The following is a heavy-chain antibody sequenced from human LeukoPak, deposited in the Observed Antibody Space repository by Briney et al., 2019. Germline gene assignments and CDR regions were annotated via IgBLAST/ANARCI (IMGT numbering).Heavy chain of an antibody. CDR3: TTYKSGHY. V-gene: IGHV3-73*01. CDR2: ITTKANRYAT. Sequence: GGSLKLSCAASGFAFSGCDMHWVRQASGKGLEWVGRITTKANRYATAYSASLKGRFTISRDDSKDTAYLQMNSLRTEDTAVYYCTTYKSGHYWGQGTLVTVSS. J-gene: IGHJ4*02. D-gene: IGHD3-3*01. CDR1: GFAFSGCD.